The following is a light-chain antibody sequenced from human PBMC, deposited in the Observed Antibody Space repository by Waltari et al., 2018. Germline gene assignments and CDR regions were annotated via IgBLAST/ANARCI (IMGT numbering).Light chain of an antibody. J-gene: IGLJ7*01. CDR2: DVT. V-gene: IGLV2-8*01. CDR3: SSYAGTNIL. Sequence: QAALTQPPSVSGSPGQSVTISCTGSSSDIGGYNFVSWYQQHPDKAPKLMIYDVTKRPSGASDRFSGSKSGNTASLAISWLQSDDEADYYCSSYAGTNILFGGGTRLTVL. CDR1: SSDIGGYNF.